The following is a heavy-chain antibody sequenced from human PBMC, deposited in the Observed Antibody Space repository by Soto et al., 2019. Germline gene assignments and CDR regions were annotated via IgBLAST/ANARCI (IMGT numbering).Heavy chain of an antibody. J-gene: IGHJ5*02. D-gene: IGHD2-2*01. CDR2: IIPILGIA. CDR1: GGTFSSYT. V-gene: IGHV1-69*02. Sequence: QVQLVQSGAEVKKPGSSVKVSCKASGGTFSSYTISWVRQAPGQGLEWMGRIIPILGIANYAQKFQGRVTITADKSPSTAYMELSSLRSEDTAVYYCARYCSSTSCHNWFAPWGQGTLVTVSS. CDR3: ARYCSSTSCHNWFAP.